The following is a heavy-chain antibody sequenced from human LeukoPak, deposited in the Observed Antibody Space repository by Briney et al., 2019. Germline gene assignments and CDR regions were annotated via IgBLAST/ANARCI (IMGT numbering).Heavy chain of an antibody. V-gene: IGHV1-69*06. CDR1: GGTFSSYA. CDR3: ARARWYYYGSGSYYNQNYYYYYMDV. D-gene: IGHD3-10*01. Sequence: SVKVSCKASGGTFSSYAISWVRQAPGQGLEWMGGIIPIFGTANYAQKFQGRVTITADKSTSTAYMELSSLRSEDTAVYYCARARWYYYGSGSYYNQNYYYYYMDVWGKGTTVTVSS. CDR2: IIPIFGTA. J-gene: IGHJ6*03.